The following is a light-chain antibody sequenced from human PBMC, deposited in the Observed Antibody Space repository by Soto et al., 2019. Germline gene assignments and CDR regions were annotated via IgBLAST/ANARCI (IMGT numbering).Light chain of an antibody. CDR3: SSYTTTSTYV. J-gene: IGLJ1*01. CDR2: EVT. Sequence: QSALTRPASVSGSPGQSITISCTGTSSDVGGYDYVSWYQHHPGKAPKFMIYEVTNRPSGVSHRFSGSKSGNTASLTISGLQAEDEADYYCSSYTTTSTYVFGTGTKVTVL. CDR1: SSDVGGYDY. V-gene: IGLV2-14*01.